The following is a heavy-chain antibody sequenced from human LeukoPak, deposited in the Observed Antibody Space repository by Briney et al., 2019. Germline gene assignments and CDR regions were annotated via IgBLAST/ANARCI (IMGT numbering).Heavy chain of an antibody. CDR2: IYRGGST. CDR3: ARSRLDAFDI. Sequence: GGSLRLSCAASGFTFNSYWMHWVRQAPGKGLEWVSVIYRGGSTYYADFVKGRFTISRDNSKNTLFLQMNDLTVEDTAMFYCARSRLDAFDIWGQGTMVTVSS. CDR1: GFTFNSYW. J-gene: IGHJ3*02. V-gene: IGHV3-53*01. D-gene: IGHD6-19*01.